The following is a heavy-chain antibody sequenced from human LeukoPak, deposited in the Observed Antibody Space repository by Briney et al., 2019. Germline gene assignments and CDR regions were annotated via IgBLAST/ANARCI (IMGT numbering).Heavy chain of an antibody. Sequence: ASVKVSCKASGYTFTGYYMHWVRQAPGQGLVWMGWINPNSGGTNYAQKFQGRVTMTRDTSISTAYMELSSLRSDDTAVYYCARRGSHCSGSSCYGTFDYWGQGTLVTVSS. V-gene: IGHV1-2*02. CDR3: ARRGSHCSGSSCYGTFDY. J-gene: IGHJ4*02. D-gene: IGHD2-15*01. CDR1: GYTFTGYY. CDR2: INPNSGGT.